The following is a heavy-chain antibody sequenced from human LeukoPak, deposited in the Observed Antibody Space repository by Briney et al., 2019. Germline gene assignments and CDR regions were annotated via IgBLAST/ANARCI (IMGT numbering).Heavy chain of an antibody. CDR2: LSGSGGDI. CDR3: AKDGRTGTTITWFDS. Sequence: TGGSLRLSCSASGFSFSSYAMSWVRRAPGKGLHWVSGLSGSGGDIYYADSVRGRFTISRNNSKNTLFLQMNSLRAEDTAVYYCAKDGRTGTTITWFDSWGQGTLVTVSS. D-gene: IGHD1-7*01. J-gene: IGHJ5*01. CDR1: GFSFSSYA. V-gene: IGHV3-23*01.